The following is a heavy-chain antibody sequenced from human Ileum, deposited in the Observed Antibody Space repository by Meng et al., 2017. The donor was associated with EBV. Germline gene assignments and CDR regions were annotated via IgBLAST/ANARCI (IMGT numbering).Heavy chain of an antibody. CDR3: ALFTRSWFDP. Sequence: QITLKESGPSRVKPTXTLALTCTFSGFSLSTSGVGVGWIRQSPGKALEWLAVIYWDNDKRYSPSLKSRLTITKDTSKNQVVLTLTNMDPVDTATYYCALFTRSWFDPWGQGTLVTVSS. CDR2: IYWDNDK. J-gene: IGHJ5*02. CDR1: GFSLSTSGVG. D-gene: IGHD2-2*01. V-gene: IGHV2-5*02.